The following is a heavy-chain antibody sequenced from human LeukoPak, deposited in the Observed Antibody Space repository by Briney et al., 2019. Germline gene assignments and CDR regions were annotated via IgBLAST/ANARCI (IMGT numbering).Heavy chain of an antibody. CDR3: AREGYHYGSGSYFYFDY. CDR2: ISSSGSIM. D-gene: IGHD3-10*01. J-gene: IGHJ4*02. V-gene: IGHV3-48*03. CDR1: GFTFSNYE. Sequence: GGSLRLSCEVSGFTFSNYEMNCVRQVPGKGTEWGTYISSSGSIMYYADSVKGRFIISRDNAKNSLYLQMNYLRADDTAVYYCAREGYHYGSGSYFYFDYWGQGSPVTVSS.